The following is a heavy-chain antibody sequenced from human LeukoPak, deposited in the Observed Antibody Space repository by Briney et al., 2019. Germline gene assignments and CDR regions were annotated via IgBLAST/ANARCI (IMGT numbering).Heavy chain of an antibody. CDR3: ARARAARLSYFDY. J-gene: IGHJ4*02. D-gene: IGHD6-6*01. Sequence: SETLSLTCAVSGVSISSGGYSWSWIRQPPGKGLEWIGYIYHSGSTYYNPSLKSRVTISVDRSKNQFSLKLSSVTAADTAVYYCARARAARLSYFDYWGQGTLVTVSS. CDR2: IYHSGST. V-gene: IGHV4-30-2*01. CDR1: GVSISSGGYS.